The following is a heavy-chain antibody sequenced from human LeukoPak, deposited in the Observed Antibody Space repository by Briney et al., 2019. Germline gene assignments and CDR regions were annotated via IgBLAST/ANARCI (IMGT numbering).Heavy chain of an antibody. CDR3: ARGTGTYDF. V-gene: IGHV3-21*01. CDR2: ITSASNSI. CDR1: GFTFSRYS. D-gene: IGHD1-26*01. Sequence: PGGSLRLSCDASGFTFSRYSMNWVRQAPGKGLEWVAAITSASNSINYGDSVKGRFTISRDNAENSLFLHMKSLGVEDTGLYYCARGTGTYDFWGQGTLVTVSS. J-gene: IGHJ4*02.